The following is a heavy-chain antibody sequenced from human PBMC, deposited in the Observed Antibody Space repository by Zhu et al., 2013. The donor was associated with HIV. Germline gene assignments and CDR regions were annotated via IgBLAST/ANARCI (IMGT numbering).Heavy chain of an antibody. CDR2: INHSGST. V-gene: IGHV4-34*01. CDR1: GGSFSGYY. CDR3: ARGGSYDGSEQRTTIDY. D-gene: IGHD3-16*01. J-gene: IGHJ4*02. Sequence: QVQLQQWGAGLLKPSETLSLTCAVYGGSFSGYYWSWIRQPPGKGLEWIGEINHSGSTNYNPSLKSRVTISVDTSKNQFSLKLSSVTAADTAVYYCARGGSYDGSEQRTTIDYWGQGTLVTVSS.